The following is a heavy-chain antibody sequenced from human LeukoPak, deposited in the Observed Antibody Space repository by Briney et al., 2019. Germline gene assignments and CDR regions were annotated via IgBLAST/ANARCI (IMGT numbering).Heavy chain of an antibody. CDR3: ARVVMRGWYYFDY. V-gene: IGHV1-46*01. D-gene: IGHD6-19*01. CDR1: GYTFTSYY. CDR2: VNPSGGST. Sequence: GASVKVSCKASGYTFTSYYMHWVRQAPEQGLEWMGIVNPSGGSTSYAQKFQGRVTMTRDTSTSTVYMELSSLRSEDTAVYYCARVVMRGWYYFDYWGQGTLVTVSS. J-gene: IGHJ4*02.